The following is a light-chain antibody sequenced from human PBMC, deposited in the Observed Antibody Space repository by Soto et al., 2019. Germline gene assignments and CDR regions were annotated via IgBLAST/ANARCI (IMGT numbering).Light chain of an antibody. CDR3: RSYTASSTLI. Sequence: QSVLTQPASVSGSPGQSITISCTGTSSDIGYYNFVSWYQQHPGKAPKLMIYEVSNRPSGVSNRFSGSKSGNTASLTISGLQAEDEADYYCRSYTASSTLIVGGGTKLTVL. V-gene: IGLV2-14*01. CDR2: EVS. J-gene: IGLJ2*01. CDR1: SSDIGYYNF.